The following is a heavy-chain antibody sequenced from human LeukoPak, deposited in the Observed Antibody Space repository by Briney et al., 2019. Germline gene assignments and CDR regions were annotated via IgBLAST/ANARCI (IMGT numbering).Heavy chain of an antibody. CDR3: GRDQSRDIRVDFDY. CDR2: IDGGNGDT. J-gene: IGHJ4*02. Sequence: RASVKVSCKTSGYNFFKYAIHWVRQAPGQRFEWMGWIDGGNGDTRFSQKFQDRVSFTRDTFATTVYMELTSLRSEDTAVYYCGRDQSRDIRVDFDYWGQGTLVIVSS. CDR1: GYNFFKYA. D-gene: IGHD5-24*01. V-gene: IGHV1-3*01.